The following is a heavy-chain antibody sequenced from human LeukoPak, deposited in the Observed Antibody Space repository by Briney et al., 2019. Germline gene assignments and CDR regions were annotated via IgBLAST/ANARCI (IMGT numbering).Heavy chain of an antibody. Sequence: GGSLRLSCAASGFTFDDYAMHWVRQAPGKGLEWVSGISWNSGSIGYADSVKGRFTISRDNAKNSLYLQMNSLRAEDTALYYCAKDINPHFPQLSFLSYFQHWGQGTLVTVSS. CDR2: ISWNSGSI. CDR3: AKDINPHFPQLSFLSYFQH. CDR1: GFTFDDYA. V-gene: IGHV3-9*01. J-gene: IGHJ1*01. D-gene: IGHD3-3*02.